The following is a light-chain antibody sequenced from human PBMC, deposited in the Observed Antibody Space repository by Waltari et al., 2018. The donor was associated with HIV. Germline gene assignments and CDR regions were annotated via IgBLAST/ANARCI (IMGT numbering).Light chain of an antibody. CDR2: DKN. CDR3: ATWDSSLSAVV. V-gene: IGLV1-51*01. J-gene: IGLJ2*01. Sequence: QSVLTQPPSVSAAPRQKVTISCSGSSSNIGRNYVSWYQQLPGTAPKFLIYDKNKRPSGFPDRCSCSKSGTSATLGITGLQTGDEADYYCATWDSSLSAVVFGGGTKLTVL. CDR1: SSNIGRNY.